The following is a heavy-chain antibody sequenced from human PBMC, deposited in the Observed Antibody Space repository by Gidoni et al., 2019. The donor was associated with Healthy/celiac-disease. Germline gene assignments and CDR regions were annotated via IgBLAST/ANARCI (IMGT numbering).Heavy chain of an antibody. J-gene: IGHJ4*02. Sequence: EVQLVESGGGLVKPGGSLRLSCAAHGCTCSNAWMSWVRQAPGKGLEWVGRIKSKTDGGTTDYAAPVKGRFTISRDDSKNTLYLQMNSLKTEDTAVYYCTTGSGYYYVAGLFDYWGQGTLVTVSS. D-gene: IGHD3-22*01. CDR3: TTGSGYYYVAGLFDY. CDR2: IKSKTDGGTT. CDR1: GCTCSNAW. V-gene: IGHV3-15*01.